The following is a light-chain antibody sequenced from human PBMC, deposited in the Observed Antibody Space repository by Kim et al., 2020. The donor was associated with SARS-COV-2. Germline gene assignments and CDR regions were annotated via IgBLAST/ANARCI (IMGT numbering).Light chain of an antibody. J-gene: IGLJ3*02. CDR2: RNN. Sequence: RQPATLACTGNNNNVGNQGAAWLQQHQGHPPKLLSYRNNNRPSGISERFSASRSGDTASLTITGLQPEDETDYYCSAWDSSLNAWVFGGGTKLTVL. CDR1: NNNVGNQG. CDR3: SAWDSSLNAWV. V-gene: IGLV10-54*04.